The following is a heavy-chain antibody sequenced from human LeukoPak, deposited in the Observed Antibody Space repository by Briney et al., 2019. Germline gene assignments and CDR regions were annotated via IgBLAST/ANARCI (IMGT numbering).Heavy chain of an antibody. J-gene: IGHJ4*02. CDR3: ARGVVAGEDRGGY. Sequence: SETLSLTCTVSGYSISSGYYWSWIRQPPGKGLEWIGEINHSGSTNYNPSLKSRVTISVDTSKNQFSLKLSSVTAADTAVYYCARGVVAGEDRGGYWGQGTLVTVSS. D-gene: IGHD6-19*01. V-gene: IGHV4-38-2*02. CDR1: GYSISSGYY. CDR2: INHSGST.